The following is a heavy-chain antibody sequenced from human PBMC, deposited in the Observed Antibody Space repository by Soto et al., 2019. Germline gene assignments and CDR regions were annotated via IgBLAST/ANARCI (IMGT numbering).Heavy chain of an antibody. Sequence: LRLSCAASGFTFSNACMSWVRQAPGKGLGWVGRIKSKTDGGTTDYAAPVKGRFTISRDDSKNTLYLQMNSLKTEDTAVYYCTTSIVGDNHLKKGDAFDIWGQGTMVTVSS. CDR2: IKSKTDGGTT. CDR1: GFTFSNAC. V-gene: IGHV3-15*01. J-gene: IGHJ3*02. D-gene: IGHD1-26*01. CDR3: TTSIVGDNHLKKGDAFDI.